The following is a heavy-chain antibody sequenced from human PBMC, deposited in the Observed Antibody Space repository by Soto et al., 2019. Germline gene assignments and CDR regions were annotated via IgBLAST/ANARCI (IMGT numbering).Heavy chain of an antibody. J-gene: IGHJ6*02. CDR1: GYTFFTYD. D-gene: IGHD3-9*01. CDR2: INPSGGST. CDR3: AREVYDILTGYYPNYYYGMDV. V-gene: IGHV1-46*01. Sequence: ASVKVSCKASGYTFFTYDISWVRQAPGQGLEWMGIINPSGGSTSYAQKFQGRVTMTRDTSTSTVYMELSSLRSEDTAVYYCAREVYDILTGYYPNYYYGMDVWGQGTTVTVSS.